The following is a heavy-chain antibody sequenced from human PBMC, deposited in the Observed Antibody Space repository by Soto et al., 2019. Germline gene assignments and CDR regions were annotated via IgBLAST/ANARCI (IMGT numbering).Heavy chain of an antibody. CDR2: IIPILGIA. J-gene: IGHJ4*02. V-gene: IGHV1-69*02. Sequence: ASVKVSCKASGGTFSSYTISWVRQAPGQGLEWMGRIIPILGIANYAQKFQGRVTITADKSTSTAYMELSSLRSEDTAVYYCARTPLDCSGGSCYYFDYWGQGTLVTVSS. CDR1: GGTFSSYT. D-gene: IGHD2-15*01. CDR3: ARTPLDCSGGSCYYFDY.